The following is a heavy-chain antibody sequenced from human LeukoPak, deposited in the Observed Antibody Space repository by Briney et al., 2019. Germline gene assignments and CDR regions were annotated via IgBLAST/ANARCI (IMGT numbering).Heavy chain of an antibody. Sequence: GGSLRLSCAASGFTFSSYAMHWVRQAPGKGLEWVAVISYDGSNKYYADSVKGRFTISRDNSKNTLYLQMNSLTTEDTAVYYCARSEIYSSSWDNWGQGTLVTVSS. CDR1: GFTFSSYA. CDR3: ARSEIYSSSWDN. V-gene: IGHV3-30-3*01. D-gene: IGHD6-13*01. J-gene: IGHJ4*02. CDR2: ISYDGSNK.